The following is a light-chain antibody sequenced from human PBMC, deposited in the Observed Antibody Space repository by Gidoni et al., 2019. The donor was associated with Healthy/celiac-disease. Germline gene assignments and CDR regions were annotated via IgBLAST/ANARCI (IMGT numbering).Light chain of an antibody. CDR3: QQRSNWPPGT. V-gene: IGKV3-11*01. CDR1: QSFSSY. Sequence: VLPPSPATLSLSPVERATPSCTASQSFSSYLAGYQQKPGQPPRLLIYDASNRATGIPARFSGSGSGTEFTLTISSLEPEDFAVYYCQQRSNWPPGTFXXXTKVEIK. J-gene: IGKJ1*01. CDR2: DAS.